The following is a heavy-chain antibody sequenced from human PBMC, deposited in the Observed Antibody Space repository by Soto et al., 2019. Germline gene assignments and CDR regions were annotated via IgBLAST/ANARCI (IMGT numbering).Heavy chain of an antibody. D-gene: IGHD3-22*01. CDR3: ARDLHYYDSSGYTDY. J-gene: IGHJ4*02. CDR1: GFTFSSYG. Sequence: GVSLRLSCAASGFTFSSYGMHWVRQAPGKGLEWVAVIWYDGSNKYYADSVKGRFTISRDNSKNTLYLQMNSLRAEDTAVYYCARDLHYYDSSGYTDYWGQGTLVTVSS. CDR2: IWYDGSNK. V-gene: IGHV3-33*01.